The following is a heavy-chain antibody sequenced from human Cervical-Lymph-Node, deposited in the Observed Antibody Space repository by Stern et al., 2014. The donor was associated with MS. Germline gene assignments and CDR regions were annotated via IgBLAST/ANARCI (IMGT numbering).Heavy chain of an antibody. J-gene: IGHJ5*01. CDR1: GYDFNTYW. V-gene: IGHV5-51*01. Sequence: EVQLVQSGGEVKKPGESLKISCKGSGYDFNTYWIAWVRQMPGEGLEWMGIIYPGDADTRYRPSFQGQVTISADKSINTAFLHWNSLRASDTAKYYCARLDNYFDSWGQGTVVTVSS. CDR3: ARLDNYFDS. CDR2: IYPGDADT.